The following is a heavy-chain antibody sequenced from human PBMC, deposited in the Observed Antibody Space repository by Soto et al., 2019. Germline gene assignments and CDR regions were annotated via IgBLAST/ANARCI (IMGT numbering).Heavy chain of an antibody. J-gene: IGHJ4*02. V-gene: IGHV3-21*01. CDR3: ARSPTYSSGWYSSFDY. CDR1: GFTFSSYS. Sequence: EVQLVESGGGLVKPGGSLRLSCAASGFTFSSYSMNWVRQAPGKGLEWVSSISSSSSYIYYADSVKGRFTISRDNAKNSLYLQMNSLRAEDTAVYYCARSPTYSSGWYSSFDYWGQGTLVTVSS. D-gene: IGHD6-19*01. CDR2: ISSSSSYI.